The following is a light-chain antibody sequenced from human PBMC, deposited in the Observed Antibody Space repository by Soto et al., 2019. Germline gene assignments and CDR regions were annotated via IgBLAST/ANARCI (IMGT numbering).Light chain of an antibody. CDR1: QIISTY. Sequence: DIQITQSPSSRSASVVDRVTITFLSSQIISTYLNWYQQKPGKAPNLLIYTTSNLESGVPSRFSGSGSGTDFTLTINSLQPEDFATYFCQQSYSRPRTCGQGTKGDIK. CDR3: QQSYSRPRT. CDR2: TTS. J-gene: IGKJ1*01. V-gene: IGKV1-39*01.